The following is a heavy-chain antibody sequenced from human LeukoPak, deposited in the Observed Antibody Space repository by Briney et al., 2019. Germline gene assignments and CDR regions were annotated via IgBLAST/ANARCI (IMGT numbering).Heavy chain of an antibody. Sequence: ASVKVSCKASGYTFTGYYMHWVRQAPGQGLEWMGWINPNSGGTNYAQKFQGRVTMTRDTSISTAYMELSSLRSEDTAVYYCATDSVPDYYDSSGYYHYWGQGTLVTVSS. CDR3: ATDSVPDYYDSSGYYHY. CDR2: INPNSGGT. D-gene: IGHD3-22*01. CDR1: GYTFTGYY. V-gene: IGHV1-2*02. J-gene: IGHJ4*02.